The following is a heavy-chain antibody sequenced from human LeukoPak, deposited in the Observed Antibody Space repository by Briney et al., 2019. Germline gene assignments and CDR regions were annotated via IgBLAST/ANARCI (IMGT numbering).Heavy chain of an antibody. V-gene: IGHV3-7*03. D-gene: IGHD4-17*01. CDR2: IKEDGSEK. Sequence: GGSLRLSCAASGVTFSSYWMSWVRQAPGKGLEWVANIKEDGSEKYYVDSVKGRFTISRDNAMNSLYLQMNSLRDEDTAVYYCARAGRLQYGDYVAFDYWGQGTLVTVSS. J-gene: IGHJ4*02. CDR1: GVTFSSYW. CDR3: ARAGRLQYGDYVAFDY.